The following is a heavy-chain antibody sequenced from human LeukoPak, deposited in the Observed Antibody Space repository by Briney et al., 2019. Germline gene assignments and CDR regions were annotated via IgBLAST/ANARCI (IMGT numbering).Heavy chain of an antibody. CDR2: ISYDATNE. V-gene: IGHV3-30*04. Sequence: PGGSLRLSCAASGVTFNFFSMYWVRQSPGKGLEWVAVISYDATNEYYADSVKGRFTISRDDSKSTLYLQMNSLRAEDTAVYYCVRDFASGSYYNLFDYWGQGTLVTVSS. CDR1: GVTFNFFS. J-gene: IGHJ4*02. CDR3: VRDFASGSYYNLFDY. D-gene: IGHD3-10*01.